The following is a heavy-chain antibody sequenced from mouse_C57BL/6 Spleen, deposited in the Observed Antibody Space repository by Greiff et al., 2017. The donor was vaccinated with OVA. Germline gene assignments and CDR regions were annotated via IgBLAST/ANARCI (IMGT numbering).Heavy chain of an antibody. V-gene: IGHV1-42*01. CDR1: GYSFTGYY. D-gene: IGHD4-1*01. Sequence: EVQLQQSGPELVKPGASVKISCKASGYSFTGYYMNWVKQSPEKSLEWIGEINPSTGGTTYNQKFKAKATLTVDKSSSTAYMQLKSLTSEDSAVYYCARSPTGTFDYWGQGTTLTVSS. CDR2: INPSTGGT. CDR3: ARSPTGTFDY. J-gene: IGHJ2*01.